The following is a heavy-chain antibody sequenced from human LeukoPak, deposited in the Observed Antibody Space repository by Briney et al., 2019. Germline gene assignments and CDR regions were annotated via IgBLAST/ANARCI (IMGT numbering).Heavy chain of an antibody. CDR1: GFTFSSYG. CDR2: IRYDGSNK. J-gene: IGHJ4*02. V-gene: IGHV3-30*02. Sequence: PGGSLRLSCAASGFTFSSYGMHWVHQAPGKGLEWVAFIRYDGSNKYYADSVKGRLTISRDNSKNTLYLQMNSLRAEDTAVYYCAKDPYGDYTFDYWGQGTLVTVSS. D-gene: IGHD4-17*01. CDR3: AKDPYGDYTFDY.